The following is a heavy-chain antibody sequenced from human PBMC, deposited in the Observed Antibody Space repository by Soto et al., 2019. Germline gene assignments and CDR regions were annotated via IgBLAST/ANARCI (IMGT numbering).Heavy chain of an antibody. CDR2: ISGPSSYI. J-gene: IGHJ6*02. V-gene: IGHV3-21*01. CDR1: GFTFSGYS. CDR3: ARGFRNGLNV. D-gene: IGHD2-8*01. Sequence: EVQLVESGGGLVKPGGSLRLSCVASGFTFSGYSINWVRQAPGKGLEWVSYISGPSSYIYYADSVKGRFTISRDNAKSAVYLQMNSLRDEDTVVYYCARGFRNGLNVWGQGTTVSVSS.